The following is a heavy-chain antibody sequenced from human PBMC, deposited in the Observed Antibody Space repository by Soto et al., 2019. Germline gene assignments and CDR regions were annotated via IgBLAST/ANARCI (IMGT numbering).Heavy chain of an antibody. CDR2: IYHSGST. D-gene: IGHD2-8*01. J-gene: IGHJ3*02. V-gene: IGHV4-30-2*01. CDR3: ASPIVLMVGDAFDI. CDR1: GGSISSGGYS. Sequence: QLQLQESGSGLVKPSQTLSLTCAVSGGSISSGGYSWSWIRQPPGKGLEWIGYIYHSGSTYYNPSLKSRVTISVDRSKNQFSLKLSSVTAADTAVYSCASPIVLMVGDAFDIWGQGTMVTVSS.